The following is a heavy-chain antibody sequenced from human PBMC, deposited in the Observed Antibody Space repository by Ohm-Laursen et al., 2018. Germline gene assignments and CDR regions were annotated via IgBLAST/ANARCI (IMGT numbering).Heavy chain of an antibody. Sequence: SLRLSCAASGFTFSSYGMHWVRQAPGKGLEWVSGISGSGTNTFYADSVKGRFTISRDNSKNTLYLQMNSLRAEDTAVYYCAKLLSGGLFPPGAFDIWGQGTMVTVSS. D-gene: IGHD6-19*01. CDR1: GFTFSSYG. CDR3: AKLLSGGLFPPGAFDI. V-gene: IGHV3-23*01. CDR2: ISGSGTNT. J-gene: IGHJ3*02.